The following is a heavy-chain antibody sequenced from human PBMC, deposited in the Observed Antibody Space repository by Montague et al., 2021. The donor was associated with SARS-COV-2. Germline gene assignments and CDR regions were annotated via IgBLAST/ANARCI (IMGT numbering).Heavy chain of an antibody. D-gene: IGHD3-3*01. CDR2: INHRGRT. J-gene: IGHJ3*02. V-gene: IGHV4-34*01. CDR1: GGSSSGYY. Sequence: SETLSLTCAVYGGSSSGYYWSWIRQPPGKGLEWNREINHRGRTNYNPSLKSRVIISVDTSKNQFSLKLSSVTAADTAVYYCARGTGPRSITLFGVIIGGHVFDIWGQGTMVTVSS. CDR3: ARGTGPRSITLFGVIIGGHVFDI.